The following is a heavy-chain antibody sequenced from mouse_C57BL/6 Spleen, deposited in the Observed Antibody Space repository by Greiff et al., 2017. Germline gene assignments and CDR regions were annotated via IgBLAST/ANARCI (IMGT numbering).Heavy chain of an antibody. CDR3: ARKPSYYSKSDWYFDV. V-gene: IGHV1-55*01. CDR2: IYPGSGST. Sequence: VQLQQPGAELVKPGASVKMSCKASGYTFTSYWITWVKQRPGQGLEWIGDIYPGSGSTNYNEKFKSKATLTVDTSSSTAYLQLSSLTSEDSAVYYCARKPSYYSKSDWYFDVWGTGTTVTVSS. J-gene: IGHJ1*03. D-gene: IGHD2-5*01. CDR1: GYTFTSYW.